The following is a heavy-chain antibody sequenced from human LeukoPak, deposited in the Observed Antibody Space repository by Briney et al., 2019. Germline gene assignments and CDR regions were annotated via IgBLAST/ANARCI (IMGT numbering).Heavy chain of an antibody. Sequence: ASVKVSCKASGYTFTSYGISWVRQAPGQGLEWMGWISAYNGNTNYAQKFQGRVTITADKSTSTAYMELSSLRSEDTAVYYCARHSSSRYYYYYYMDVWGKGTTVTVSS. J-gene: IGHJ6*03. CDR3: ARHSSSRYYYYYYMDV. CDR1: GYTFTSYG. V-gene: IGHV1-18*01. D-gene: IGHD6-6*01. CDR2: ISAYNGNT.